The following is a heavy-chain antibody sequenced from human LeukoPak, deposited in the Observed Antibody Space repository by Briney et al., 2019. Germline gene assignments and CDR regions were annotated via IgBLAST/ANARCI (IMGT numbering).Heavy chain of an antibody. CDR3: ARRGFWSGLDY. CDR2: INTDGSST. D-gene: IGHD3-3*01. Sequence: PGGSLRLSCAASGFTFSSYWMHWVRQAPGKGLVWVSRINTDGSSTSYADSVKGRFTTSRDNAKNTLYLQMNSLRAEDTAVYYCARRGFWSGLDYWGQGTLVTVSS. CDR1: GFTFSSYW. J-gene: IGHJ4*02. V-gene: IGHV3-74*01.